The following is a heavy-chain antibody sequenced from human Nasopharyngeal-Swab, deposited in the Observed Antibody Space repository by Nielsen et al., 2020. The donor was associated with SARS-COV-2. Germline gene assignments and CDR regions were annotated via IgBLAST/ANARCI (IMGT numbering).Heavy chain of an antibody. CDR2: ISGSGGST. CDR3: ARDLGDDAFDI. V-gene: IGHV3-23*01. CDR1: GFTFSSYA. D-gene: IGHD3-16*01. J-gene: IGHJ3*02. Sequence: GGSLRLSCAASGFTFSSYAMSWVRQAPGKGLEWVSAISGSGGSTYYEDFVKGRFTISRDNSKNTLYLQMNSLRAEYTAVYYCARDLGDDAFDIWGQGTMVTVSS.